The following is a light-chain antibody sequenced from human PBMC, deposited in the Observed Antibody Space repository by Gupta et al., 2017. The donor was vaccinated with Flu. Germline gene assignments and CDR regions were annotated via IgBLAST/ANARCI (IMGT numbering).Light chain of an antibody. CDR2: SND. CDR3: AAWDDSLNGFYV. CDR1: GSNIGSNP. J-gene: IGLJ1*01. V-gene: IGLV1-44*01. Sequence: QSVLAQPPSASGTPGQRVTISCSGSGSNIGSNPVNWYQQVPGTAPKLLIYSNDPRPSGVPDRFSGSKSGTSGSLAISGLQSEDAADYYCAAWDDSLNGFYVFGSGTRVTVL.